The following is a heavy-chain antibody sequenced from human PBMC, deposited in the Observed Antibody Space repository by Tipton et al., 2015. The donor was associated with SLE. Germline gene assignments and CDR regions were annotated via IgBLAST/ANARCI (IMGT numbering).Heavy chain of an antibody. CDR3: ARQGWAPFFDL. V-gene: IGHV4-4*02. D-gene: IGHD1-26*01. CDR2: IYHSGST. CDR1: GGSISSSNW. Sequence: TLSLTCAVSGGSISSSNWWSWVRQPPGKGLEWIGEIYHSGSTNYNPSLKSRVTISVDTSKNQFSLKLSSVTAADTAVYYCARQGWAPFFDLWGRGTLVTVSS. J-gene: IGHJ2*01.